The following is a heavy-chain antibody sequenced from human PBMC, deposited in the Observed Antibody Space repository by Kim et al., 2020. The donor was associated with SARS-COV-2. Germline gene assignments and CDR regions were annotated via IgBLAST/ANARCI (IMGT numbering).Heavy chain of an antibody. CDR2: IYTYDFT. V-gene: IGHV3-53*01. D-gene: IGHD6-19*01. Sequence: GGSLRLFCAVSGLTVSSNYMTWVRQAPGKGLEWVSTIYTYDFTYYADSVKGRFTISRDNSKNTLFLQMNSLRAEDTAVYYCARDRAPVTGWYFDFWGQGKIVTVSS. CDR1: GLTVSSNY. CDR3: ARDRAPVTGWYFDF. J-gene: IGHJ3*01.